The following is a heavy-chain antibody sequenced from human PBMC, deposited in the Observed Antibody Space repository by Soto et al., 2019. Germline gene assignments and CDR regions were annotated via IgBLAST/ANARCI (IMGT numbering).Heavy chain of an antibody. V-gene: IGHV3-30-3*01. J-gene: IGHJ3*02. D-gene: IGHD3-3*01. Sequence: QPGGSLRLSCAASGFTFSSYAMHWVRQAPGKGLEWVAVISYDGSNKYYADSVKGRFTISRDNSKNTLYLQMNSLRAEDTTVYYCARSYDTYDAFDIWGQGTMVTVSS. CDR2: ISYDGSNK. CDR1: GFTFSSYA. CDR3: ARSYDTYDAFDI.